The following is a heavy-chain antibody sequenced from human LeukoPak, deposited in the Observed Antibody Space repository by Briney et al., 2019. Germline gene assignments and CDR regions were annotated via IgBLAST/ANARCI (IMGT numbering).Heavy chain of an antibody. CDR2: INPSGGST. Sequence: ASVKVSCKASGYTFTGYYMHWVRQAPGQGLGWMGIINPSGGSTSYAQKFQGRVTMTRDMSTSTVYMELSSLRSEDTAVYYCARDTYYYGSGSYYPYYYYYYMDVWGKGTTVTVSS. CDR3: ARDTYYYGSGSYYPYYYYYYMDV. V-gene: IGHV1-46*01. CDR1: GYTFTGYY. D-gene: IGHD3-10*01. J-gene: IGHJ6*03.